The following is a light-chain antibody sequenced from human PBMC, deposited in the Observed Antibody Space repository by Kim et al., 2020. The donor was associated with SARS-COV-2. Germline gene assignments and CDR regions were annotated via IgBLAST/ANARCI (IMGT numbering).Light chain of an antibody. Sequence: VSPGERATLSCRASQSVSSYLTWYQQKPGQAPRLLIYDASTRATGIPARFSGSGSGTEFTLTINSLQSEDFAVYYCQQYNNWPLTFGGGTKVDIK. J-gene: IGKJ4*01. V-gene: IGKV3D-15*01. CDR1: QSVSSY. CDR3: QQYNNWPLT. CDR2: DAS.